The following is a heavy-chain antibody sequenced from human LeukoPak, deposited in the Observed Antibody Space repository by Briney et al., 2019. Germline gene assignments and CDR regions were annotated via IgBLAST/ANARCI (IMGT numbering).Heavy chain of an antibody. V-gene: IGHV1-18*01. D-gene: IGHD5-24*01. CDR3: ARDQGDGYNWGTFDI. CDR1: GYTFSSYG. Sequence: GASVKASCKAPGYTFSSYGISWVRQAPGQGLEWMGWISGYNGNTNYAQSLQGRVTMTTDTSTSTAYMELRSLRSDDTAMYYCARDQGDGYNWGTFDIWGQGTMVTVSS. CDR2: ISGYNGNT. J-gene: IGHJ3*02.